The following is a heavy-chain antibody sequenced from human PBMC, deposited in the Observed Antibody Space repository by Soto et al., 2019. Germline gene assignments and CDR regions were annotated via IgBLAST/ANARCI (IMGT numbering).Heavy chain of an antibody. Sequence: PGGSLRLSCAASGFTFSNYWMHWVRQAPGKGLVWVSRIDSDGSSTNYADSVKGRFTISRDNAKNTLYLQMNSLRADDTAVYYCARVGLGCSGGTCYSDWGQGTMVTVSS. D-gene: IGHD2-15*01. CDR2: IDSDGSST. CDR1: GFTFSNYW. J-gene: IGHJ4*02. V-gene: IGHV3-74*01. CDR3: ARVGLGCSGGTCYSD.